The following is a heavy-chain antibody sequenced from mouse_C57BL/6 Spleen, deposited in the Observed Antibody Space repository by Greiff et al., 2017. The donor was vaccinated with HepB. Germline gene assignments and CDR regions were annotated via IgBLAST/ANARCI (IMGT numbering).Heavy chain of an antibody. D-gene: IGHD1-1*01. CDR2: INPSNGGT. Sequence: QVQLQQPGTELVKPGASVKLSCKASGYTFTSYWMHWVKQRPGQGLEWIGNINPSNGGTNYNEKFKSKATLTVDKSSSTAYMQLSSLTSEDSAVYYCARYTTVVARTLWYFDVWGTGTTVTVSS. CDR3: ARYTTVVARTLWYFDV. J-gene: IGHJ1*03. V-gene: IGHV1-53*01. CDR1: GYTFTSYW.